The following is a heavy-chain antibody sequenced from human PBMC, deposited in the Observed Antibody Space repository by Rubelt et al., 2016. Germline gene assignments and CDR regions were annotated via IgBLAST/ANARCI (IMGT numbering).Heavy chain of an antibody. J-gene: IGHJ4*02. Sequence: QVQLVQSGAEVKKPGASVKVSCKASGYTFTGYYMHWVQQAPGQGLEWMGWINPNRGGTNYAQEFQGRVTMTRDTSVSTAYMELSRLTSDDTAVYYCARGNSGYDYGLDYWGQGTLVTVSS. D-gene: IGHD5-12*01. CDR3: ARGNSGYDYGLDY. CDR1: GYTFTGYY. V-gene: IGHV1-2*02. CDR2: INPNRGGT.